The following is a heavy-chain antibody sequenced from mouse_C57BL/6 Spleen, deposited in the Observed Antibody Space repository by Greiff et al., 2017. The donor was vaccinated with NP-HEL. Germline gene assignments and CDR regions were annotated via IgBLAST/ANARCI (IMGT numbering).Heavy chain of an antibody. CDR3: ARKGAIYYGNLAWFAY. Sequence: QVQLQQPGAELVKPGASVKLSCKASGYTFTSYWMHWVKQRPGQGLEWIGMIHPNSGSTNYNEKFKSKATLTVDKSSSTAYMQLSSLTSEDSAVYYCARKGAIYYGNLAWFAYWGQGTLVTVSA. CDR2: IHPNSGST. J-gene: IGHJ3*01. D-gene: IGHD2-1*01. V-gene: IGHV1-64*01. CDR1: GYTFTSYW.